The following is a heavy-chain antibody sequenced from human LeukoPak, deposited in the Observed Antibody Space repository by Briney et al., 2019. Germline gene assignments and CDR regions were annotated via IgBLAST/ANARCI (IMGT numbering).Heavy chain of an antibody. CDR3: ARTTEGGYTYGYFYYYYMDV. Sequence: SETLSLTCTVSGGSISSYYWSWIRQPPGKGLEWIGYIYYSGSTNYNPSLKSRVTISVDTSKNQFSLKLTSVTAADAAVYYCARTTEGGYTYGYFYYYYMDVWGKGTTVTISS. CDR1: GGSISSYY. J-gene: IGHJ6*03. D-gene: IGHD5-18*01. V-gene: IGHV4-59*01. CDR2: IYYSGST.